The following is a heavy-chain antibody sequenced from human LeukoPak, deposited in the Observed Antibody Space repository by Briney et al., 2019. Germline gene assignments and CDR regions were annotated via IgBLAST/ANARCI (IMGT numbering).Heavy chain of an antibody. J-gene: IGHJ3*02. V-gene: IGHV3-30*04. CDR1: GFTFSSYA. CDR3: ASVASDI. CDR2: ISYDGSNK. Sequence: GGSLRLSCAASGFTFSSYAMHWVRQAPGKGLEWVAVISYDGSNKYYADSVKGRFTISRDNSKNTLYLQMNSLRAEDTAVYYCASVASDIWGQGTMVTVSS.